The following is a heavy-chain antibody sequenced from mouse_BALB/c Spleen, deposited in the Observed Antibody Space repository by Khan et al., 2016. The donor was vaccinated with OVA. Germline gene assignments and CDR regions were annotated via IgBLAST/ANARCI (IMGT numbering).Heavy chain of an antibody. D-gene: IGHD3-1*01. Sequence: VQLQQSGAELVKPGASVKLSCKASGYTFTSYYIYWVKQRPGQGLEWIGGINPSNGGTYFTQKFESKATLTVDKSSSTAFMQVSSLTSEDSAVYDCTRSGWAAFAYWGQGTLVTVSA. CDR2: INPSNGGT. V-gene: IGHV1S81*02. CDR3: TRSGWAAFAY. J-gene: IGHJ3*01. CDR1: GYTFTSYY.